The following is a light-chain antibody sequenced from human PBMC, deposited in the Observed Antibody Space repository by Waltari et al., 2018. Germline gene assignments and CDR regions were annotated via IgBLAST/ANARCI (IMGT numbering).Light chain of an antibody. Sequence: QSALTQAASVSGTVGQKVTLSCTGNSYNVGSYAVGWYQQISHGAPKTVMFGNSMPSGIPDRFSGSKSGTTASLTISGLQPEDEADYYCSTWDSSLSAVLFGGGTKLTVL. J-gene: IGLJ2*01. V-gene: IGLV1-44*01. CDR2: GNS. CDR1: SYNVGSYA. CDR3: STWDSSLSAVL.